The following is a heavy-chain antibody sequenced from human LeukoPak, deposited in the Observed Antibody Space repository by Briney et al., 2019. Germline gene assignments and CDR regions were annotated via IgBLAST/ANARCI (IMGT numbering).Heavy chain of an antibody. D-gene: IGHD4-23*01. CDR2: ISTSGGTR. CDR3: ARGDGGYYYGMDV. J-gene: IGHJ6*04. Sequence: GGSLRLSCAASGFTFNSYEMNWVRQAPGKGLEWISYISTSGGTRYYADSVKGRFTISRDNTENSLYLQMNSLRAEDTAVYYCARGDGGYYYGMDVWGKGTTVTVSS. CDR1: GFTFNSYE. V-gene: IGHV3-48*03.